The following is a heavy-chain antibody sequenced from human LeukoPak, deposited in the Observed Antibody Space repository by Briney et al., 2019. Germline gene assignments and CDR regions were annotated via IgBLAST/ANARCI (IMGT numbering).Heavy chain of an antibody. J-gene: IGHJ3*02. D-gene: IGHD5-12*01. Sequence: SVKVSCKASGGTFSSYAISWVRQAPGQGLEWMGGIIPIFGTANYAQKFQGRVTITTDESTSTAYMELSSLRSEDTAVYYCARGEVGGSEGDAFDIWGQGTMVTVSS. V-gene: IGHV1-69*05. CDR2: IIPIFGTA. CDR1: GGTFSSYA. CDR3: ARGEVGGSEGDAFDI.